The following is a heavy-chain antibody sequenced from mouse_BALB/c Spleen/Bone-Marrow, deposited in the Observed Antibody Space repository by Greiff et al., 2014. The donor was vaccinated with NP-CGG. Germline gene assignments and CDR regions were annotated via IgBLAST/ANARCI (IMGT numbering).Heavy chain of an antibody. D-gene: IGHD4-1*01. CDR2: ITYSANT. CDR1: GDSITRGY. V-gene: IGHV3-8*02. J-gene: IGHJ2*01. CDR3: ATGYYFDY. Sequence: EVQLQQSGPSLVEPSQTLPLTCSVTGDSITRGYWNWIRKFPGNKLEYMGYITYSANTYYNPSLKSRLSITRDTSKNQYYLQLNSVTTEDTATYYCATGYYFDYWGQGTTLTVSS.